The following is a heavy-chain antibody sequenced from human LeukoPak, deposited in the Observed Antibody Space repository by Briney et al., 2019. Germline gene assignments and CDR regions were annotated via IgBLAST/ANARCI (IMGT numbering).Heavy chain of an antibody. D-gene: IGHD4-17*01. J-gene: IGHJ4*02. CDR1: GFTVSSYG. Sequence: GGSLRLSCAASGFTVSSYGMLWVRQAPGKGREGVAVIWYDGSNKYYADSVKGRFTIARDKSKDTLYLQMNSLRAEDTAVHYCARSDYGDYVFGVIDYWGQGTLVTVSS. CDR2: IWYDGSNK. CDR3: ARSDYGDYVFGVIDY. V-gene: IGHV3-33*01.